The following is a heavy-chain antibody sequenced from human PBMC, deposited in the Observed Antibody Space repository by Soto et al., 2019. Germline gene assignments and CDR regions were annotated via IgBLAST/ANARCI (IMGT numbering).Heavy chain of an antibody. CDR3: ASLGTTNWFDP. J-gene: IGHJ5*02. CDR1: GGSISSSSYY. Sequence: SETLSLTCTVSGGSISSSSYYWGWIRQPPGKGLEWIGSIYYSGSTYYNPSLKSRVTISVDTSKNQFSLKLSSVTAADTAVYYCASLGTTNWFDPWGQGTLVTVSS. CDR2: IYYSGST. V-gene: IGHV4-39*01. D-gene: IGHD1-7*01.